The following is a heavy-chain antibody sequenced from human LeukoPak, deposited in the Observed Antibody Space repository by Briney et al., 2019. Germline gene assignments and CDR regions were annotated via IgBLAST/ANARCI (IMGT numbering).Heavy chain of an antibody. D-gene: IGHD1-1*01. Sequence: PGGSLRLSCAASGFTFSSYGMHWVRQAPGKGLEWVAFIRYDGSNKYYADSVKGRFTISRDNAKNSLYLQMNSLRVEDTAVYYCARGLQYNDAFDIWGQGTMVTVSS. CDR2: IRYDGSNK. CDR1: GFTFSSYG. CDR3: ARGLQYNDAFDI. V-gene: IGHV3-30*02. J-gene: IGHJ3*02.